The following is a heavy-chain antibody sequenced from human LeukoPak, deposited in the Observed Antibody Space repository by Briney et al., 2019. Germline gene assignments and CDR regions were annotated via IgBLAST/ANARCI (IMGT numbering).Heavy chain of an antibody. CDR2: LSGSGGST. CDR3: AKDLWWFGEFPNAFEN. Sequence: PGGSLRLSCTVSGFTVSSNSMSWVRQAPGKGLEWVSSLSGSGGSTYYADSVKGRFTISRDNSKNTLYLQMNSLRAEDTAIYYCAKDLWWFGEFPNAFENWGQGTMVTGSS. J-gene: IGHJ3*02. D-gene: IGHD3-10*01. CDR1: GFTVSSNS. V-gene: IGHV3-23*01.